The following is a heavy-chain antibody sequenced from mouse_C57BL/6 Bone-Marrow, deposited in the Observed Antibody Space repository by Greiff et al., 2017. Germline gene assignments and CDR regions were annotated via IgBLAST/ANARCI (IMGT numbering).Heavy chain of an antibody. CDR2: IDPSDSYT. D-gene: IGHD1-1*01. J-gene: IGHJ1*03. V-gene: IGHV1-69*01. Sequence: QVQLQQPGAELVMPGASVKLSCKASGYTFTSYWMHWVKQRPGKGLEWIGEIDPSDSYTNYNQKFKGKSTLTVDKSSSTAYMQLSSLTSEDSAVEDCARSDCASSYWYFDVWGTGTTVTVAS. CDR1: GYTFTSYW. CDR3: ARSDCASSYWYFDV.